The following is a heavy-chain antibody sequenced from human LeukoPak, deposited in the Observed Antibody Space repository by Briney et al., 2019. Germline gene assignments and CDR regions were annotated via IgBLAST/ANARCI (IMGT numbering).Heavy chain of an antibody. CDR2: ISPYNGNT. J-gene: IGHJ4*02. CDR3: ARGPHERSGYPDD. CDR1: GYTFNTYG. Sequence: GASVKVSCKASGYTFNTYGITWVRQAPGQGLEWMGWISPYNGNTNYAQKFQGRVTLTTDTSTGTAYMELRSLRSDDTAVYYCARGPHERSGYPDDWGQGTLVTVSS. V-gene: IGHV1-18*01. D-gene: IGHD3-22*01.